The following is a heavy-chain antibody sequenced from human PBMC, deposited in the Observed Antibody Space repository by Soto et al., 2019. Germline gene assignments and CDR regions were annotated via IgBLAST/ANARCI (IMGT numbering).Heavy chain of an antibody. Sequence: PSETLSLTCTVSAGSITSYYWSWIRQPPGKGLEWIGYVYFSGSSKYNPSLKSRITISVDRSKNQFSLKLSSVTAADTAVYYCARSGYGSERYPVLSWGQGTLVTVSS. CDR2: VYFSGSS. CDR1: AGSITSYY. J-gene: IGHJ5*02. CDR3: ARSGYGSERYPVLS. D-gene: IGHD3-10*01. V-gene: IGHV4-59*01.